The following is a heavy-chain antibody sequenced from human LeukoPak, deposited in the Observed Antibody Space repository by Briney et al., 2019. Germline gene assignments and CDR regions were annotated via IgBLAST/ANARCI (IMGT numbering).Heavy chain of an antibody. V-gene: IGHV3-11*05. CDR3: AKDIEARTAGFSFDY. D-gene: IGHD1-1*01. Sequence: GGSLRLSRAASGFTFSDYYMSWIRQAPGKGLEWVSYISSSSSFTNHADSVKGRFTISRDNSKNSLYLQVNSLRTEDTAFYYCAKDIEARTAGFSFDYWGQGTLVTVSS. CDR1: GFTFSDYY. J-gene: IGHJ4*02. CDR2: ISSSSSFT.